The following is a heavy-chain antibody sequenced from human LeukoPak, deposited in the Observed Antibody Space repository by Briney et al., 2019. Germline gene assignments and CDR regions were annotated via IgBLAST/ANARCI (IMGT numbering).Heavy chain of an antibody. J-gene: IGHJ6*02. CDR3: ARDGARRVGATKSYYYYGMDV. Sequence: GASVKVSCKASGYTFTSYGISWVRQAPGQGLEWMGWISAYNGNTNYAQKLQGRVTMTTDTSTSTAYMELRSLRSDDTAVYYCARDGARRVGATKSYYYYGMDVWGQGTTVTVSS. CDR2: ISAYNGNT. V-gene: IGHV1-18*01. D-gene: IGHD1-26*01. CDR1: GYTFTSYG.